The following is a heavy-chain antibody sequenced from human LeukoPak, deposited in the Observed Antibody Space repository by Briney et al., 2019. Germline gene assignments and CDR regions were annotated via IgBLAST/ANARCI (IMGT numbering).Heavy chain of an antibody. CDR3: ASTYYDFWSGYYTARED. CDR1: GYTFTGYY. CDR2: INPNSGGT. D-gene: IGHD3-3*01. Sequence: ASVKVSCKASGYTFTGYYMHWVRQAPGQGLEWMGRINPNSGGTNYAQKFQGRVTMTRDTSISTAYMELSRLRSDDTAVYYCASTYYDFWSGYYTAREDWDQGTLVTVSS. V-gene: IGHV1-2*06. J-gene: IGHJ4*02.